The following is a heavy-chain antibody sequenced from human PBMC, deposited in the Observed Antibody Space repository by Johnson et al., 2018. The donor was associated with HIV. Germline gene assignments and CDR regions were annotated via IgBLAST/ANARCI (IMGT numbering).Heavy chain of an antibody. V-gene: IGHV3-35*01. J-gene: IGHJ3*02. CDR1: GFTFSNSD. CDR2: VSWNGSRT. Sequence: VQLVESGGGLVQPGGSLRLSCAASGFTFSNSDMNWVHQAPGKRLEWVSGVSWNGSRTHYADSVKGRFTISRDNSKNTLYLQMNSLRAEDTAVYYCARVRGGTGHGAFDIRGQGTMVTVSS. CDR3: ARVRGGTGHGAFDI.